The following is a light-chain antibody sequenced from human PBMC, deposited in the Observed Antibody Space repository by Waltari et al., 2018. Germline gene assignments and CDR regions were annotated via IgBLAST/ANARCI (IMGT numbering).Light chain of an antibody. CDR3: QQYDNFPS. CDR1: QDISNY. V-gene: IGKV1-33*01. J-gene: IGKJ4*01. CDR2: DAS. Sequence: DIQMTQSPSSLSASVGDRVTISCQASQDISNYLNWYQQKPRKAPKLLIYDASNLETGVPSRFSGSGSGTDFTFTISSLQPEDIATYYCQQYDNFPSFGGGTKVEIK.